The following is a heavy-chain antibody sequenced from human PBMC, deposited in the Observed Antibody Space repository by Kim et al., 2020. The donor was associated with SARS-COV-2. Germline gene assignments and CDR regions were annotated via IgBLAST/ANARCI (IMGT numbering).Heavy chain of an antibody. CDR2: IYYTGTT. Sequence: SETLSLTCSVSGGSLSHYYWTWIRQPPGKGLEWIGYIYYTGTTSYNPSLRSRVTLSVDTSKNQFSLKLSSVTAADTAVYYCARYGNYYQYAMDVWGHGTTVTVSS. V-gene: IGHV4-59*13. CDR1: GGSLSHYY. J-gene: IGHJ6*02. D-gene: IGHD3-10*01. CDR3: ARYGNYYQYAMDV.